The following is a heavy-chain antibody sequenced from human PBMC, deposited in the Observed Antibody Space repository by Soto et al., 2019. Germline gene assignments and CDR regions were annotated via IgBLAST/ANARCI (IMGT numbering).Heavy chain of an antibody. V-gene: IGHV3-74*01. CDR2: INSDGSST. Sequence: GGSLRLSCAASGFTFSSYWMHWVRQAPGKGLVWVSRINSDGSSTSYADSVKGRFTISRDNAKNTLYLQMSSLRAEDTAVYYCARDGDFWSGPTYFDYWGQGTLVTVSS. CDR1: GFTFSSYW. CDR3: ARDGDFWSGPTYFDY. J-gene: IGHJ4*02. D-gene: IGHD3-3*01.